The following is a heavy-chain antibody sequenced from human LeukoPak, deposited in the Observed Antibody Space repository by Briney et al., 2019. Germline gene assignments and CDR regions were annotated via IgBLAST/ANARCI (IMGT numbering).Heavy chain of an antibody. V-gene: IGHV3-21*01. J-gene: IGHJ4*02. D-gene: IGHD2-21*02. CDR3: ARDLMLAYCGGDCGGPSTGSSVDY. CDR1: GFTFSSYS. CDR2: ISSSSSYI. Sequence: GGSLRLSCAASGFTFSSYSMNWVRQAPGKGLEWVSSISSSSSYIYYADSVKGRFTISRDNAKNSLYLQMNSLRAEDTTVYYCARDLMLAYCGGDCGGPSTGSSVDYWGQGTLVTVSS.